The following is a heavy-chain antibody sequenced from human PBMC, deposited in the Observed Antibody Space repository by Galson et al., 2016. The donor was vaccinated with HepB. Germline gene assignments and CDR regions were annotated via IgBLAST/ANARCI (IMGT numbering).Heavy chain of an antibody. Sequence: TLSLTCTVSGGSIRSPNYYWTWIRQHPGKGLEWIGYIFYRGDTYYNPSLRSRVSISMDTSKNRFPLQLKFVTAAAAAVYSCARTTGDCGGDCSWFDPWGQGTLVTVSS. CDR1: GGSIRSPNYY. D-gene: IGHD2-21*02. CDR2: IFYRGDT. J-gene: IGHJ5*02. V-gene: IGHV4-31*03. CDR3: ARTTGDCGGDCSWFDP.